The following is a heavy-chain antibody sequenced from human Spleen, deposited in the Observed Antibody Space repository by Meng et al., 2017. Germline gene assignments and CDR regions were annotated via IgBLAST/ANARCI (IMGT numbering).Heavy chain of an antibody. Sequence: GGSLRLSCAASGFTFSSYEMNWVRQAPGKGLEWVSYISSSGSSIYYADSVKGRFTISRDNAKNSLYLQMNSLRAKDTAVYYCARVDDSTFDFDYWGQGTLVTVSS. J-gene: IGHJ4*02. CDR2: ISSSGSSI. CDR3: ARVDDSTFDFDY. D-gene: IGHD2/OR15-2a*01. V-gene: IGHV3-48*03. CDR1: GFTFSSYE.